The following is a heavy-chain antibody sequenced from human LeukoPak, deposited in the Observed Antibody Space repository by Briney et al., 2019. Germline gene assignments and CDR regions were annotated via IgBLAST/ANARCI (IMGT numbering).Heavy chain of an antibody. J-gene: IGHJ4*02. D-gene: IGHD3-9*01. Sequence: LGASVKVSCKASGYTFTGYYMHWVRQAPGQGLEWMGWINPNSGGTNYAQKFQGRITVTRDTSISTAYTELSRLRSDDTAVYYCARDLFSVGDYWGQGTLVTVSS. V-gene: IGHV1-2*03. CDR1: GYTFTGYY. CDR2: INPNSGGT. CDR3: ARDLFSVGDY.